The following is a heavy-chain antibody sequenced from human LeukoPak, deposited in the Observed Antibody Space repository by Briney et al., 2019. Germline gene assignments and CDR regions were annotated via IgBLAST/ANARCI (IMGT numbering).Heavy chain of an antibody. CDR2: IYTSGST. J-gene: IGHJ4*02. V-gene: IGHV4-4*07. D-gene: IGHD6-19*01. CDR3: ARSLYSSVDY. Sequence: PSETLSLTCTVSGGSISSYYWSWIRQPAGKGLEWIGRIYTSGSTNYNPSLKSRVTMSVDTSKDQFSLKLSSENAADTAVYYCARSLYSSVDYWGQGTLVTVSS. CDR1: GGSISSYY.